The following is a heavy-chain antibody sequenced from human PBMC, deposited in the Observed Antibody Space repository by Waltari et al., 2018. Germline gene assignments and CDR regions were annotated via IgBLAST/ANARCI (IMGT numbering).Heavy chain of an antibody. J-gene: IGHJ4*02. CDR2: IRYEGSKK. D-gene: IGHD3-3*01. CDR1: GFTFSSYG. Sequence: QVQLVESGGGVVQPGGSLRLSCAASGFTFSSYGMHWVRQAPGKGLEWVAFIRYEGSKKDDADTGRGRFTISRDNSKNTLYLQMNGLRAEDTAVYYCANGGDDFWSGWTYHGAFGYWGQGTLVTVSS. CDR3: ANGGDDFWSGWTYHGAFGY. V-gene: IGHV3-30*02.